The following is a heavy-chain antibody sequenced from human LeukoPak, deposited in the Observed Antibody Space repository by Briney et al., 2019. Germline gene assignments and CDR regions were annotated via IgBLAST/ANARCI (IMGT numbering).Heavy chain of an antibody. D-gene: IGHD3-3*01. Sequence: SVKVSCKASGGTFSSYAISWVRQAPGQGLEWMGGIIPIFGTANYAQKFQGRVTITADESTSTAYMELSSLRSEDTAVYYCARDGVTIFGVVTSGAFDIWGQGTMVTVSS. CDR3: ARDGVTIFGVVTSGAFDI. CDR1: GGTFSSYA. J-gene: IGHJ3*02. V-gene: IGHV1-69*13. CDR2: IIPIFGTA.